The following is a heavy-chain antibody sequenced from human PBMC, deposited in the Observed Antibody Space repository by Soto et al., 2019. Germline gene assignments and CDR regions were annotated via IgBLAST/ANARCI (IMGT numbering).Heavy chain of an antibody. D-gene: IGHD3-22*01. CDR3: ARGPDRSGFYLFDY. Sequence: SVKVSCKTYGGTFSNHAISWVRQAPGQGPEWMGGIIPLSGTTNYVQKFQGRVTITADESMTTAYMELSNLRYEDTAVYYCARGPDRSGFYLFDYWGQGTLVPSPQ. V-gene: IGHV1-69*13. CDR2: IIPLSGTT. J-gene: IGHJ4*02. CDR1: GGTFSNHA.